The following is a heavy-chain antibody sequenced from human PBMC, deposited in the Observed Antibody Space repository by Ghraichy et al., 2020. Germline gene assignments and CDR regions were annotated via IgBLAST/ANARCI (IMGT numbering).Heavy chain of an antibody. Sequence: GGSLRLSCAAFGFRFDLYAMHWVRQVPGKGLEWVAGYSLDSVKIGYADSVKGRFTVSRDNAKNSLFLQMDSLRHEDTALYYCGKDMVPGGLDVWGQGTTVTVSS. D-gene: IGHD2-21*02. J-gene: IGHJ6*02. CDR2: YSLDSVKI. CDR1: GFRFDLYA. V-gene: IGHV3-9*01. CDR3: GKDMVPGGLDV.